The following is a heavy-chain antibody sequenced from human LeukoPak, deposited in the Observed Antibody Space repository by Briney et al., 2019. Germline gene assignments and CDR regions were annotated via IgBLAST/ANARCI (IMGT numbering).Heavy chain of an antibody. CDR1: GYIFSVYY. D-gene: IGHD4-23*01. J-gene: IGHJ3*02. CDR3: ARFEDYGGNRDVFDI. V-gene: IGHV1-2*02. CDR2: INPHSGGA. Sequence: RASVKVSCKASGYIFSVYYIHWVRQAPGQGLEWMGWINPHSGGAIYAQRFQGRVTMTRDTSISTAYMELSRLRSDDSAVYYCARFEDYGGNRDVFDIWGQGTMITVSS.